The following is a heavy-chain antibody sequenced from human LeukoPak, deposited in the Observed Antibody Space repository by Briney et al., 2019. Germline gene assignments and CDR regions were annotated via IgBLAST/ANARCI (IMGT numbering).Heavy chain of an antibody. Sequence: GGSLRLSCAASGFTFSNYGMHWVRQAPGKGLEWVAVIWYDGSNKYYADSVKGRFTISRDNSKNTLYLQMNSLRAEDMAVYYCAAVAYRFQHWGQGTLVTVSS. CDR2: IWYDGSNK. CDR1: GFTFSNYG. CDR3: AAVAYRFQH. D-gene: IGHD6-19*01. J-gene: IGHJ1*01. V-gene: IGHV3-33*01.